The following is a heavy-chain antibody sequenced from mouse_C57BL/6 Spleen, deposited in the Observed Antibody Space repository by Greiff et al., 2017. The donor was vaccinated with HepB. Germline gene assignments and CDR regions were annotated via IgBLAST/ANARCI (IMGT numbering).Heavy chain of an antibody. J-gene: IGHJ4*01. V-gene: IGHV5-17*01. Sequence: EVHLVESGGGLVKPGGSLKLSCAASGFTFSDYGMHWVRQAPEKGLEWVAYISSGSSTIYYADTVKGRFTISRDNAKNTLFLQMTSLRSEDTAMYYCARRYYYGDYAMDYWGQGTSVTVSS. D-gene: IGHD1-1*01. CDR1: GFTFSDYG. CDR2: ISSGSSTI. CDR3: ARRYYYGDYAMDY.